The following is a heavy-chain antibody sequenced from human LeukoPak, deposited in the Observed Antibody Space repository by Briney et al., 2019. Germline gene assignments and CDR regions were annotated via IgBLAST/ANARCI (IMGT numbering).Heavy chain of an antibody. V-gene: IGHV4-38-2*02. CDR2: IYHGGST. CDR3: VRDLDYYDSSGYPY. Sequence: SETLSLTCTVSGGSISSYYWSWLRQPPGKGLEWIGSIYHGGSTYYNPSLKSRVTISVDTSKNQFSLKLSSVTAADTAVYYCVRDLDYYDSSGYPYWGQGTPVTVSS. J-gene: IGHJ4*02. CDR1: GGSISSYY. D-gene: IGHD3-22*01.